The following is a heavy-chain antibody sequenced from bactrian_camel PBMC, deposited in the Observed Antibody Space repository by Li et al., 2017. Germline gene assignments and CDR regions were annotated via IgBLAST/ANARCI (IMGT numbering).Heavy chain of an antibody. CDR2: FTSDGTP. D-gene: IGHD6*01. CDR1: GYNRHC. J-gene: IGHJ4*01. CDR3: KTERFQCLGGSWRVANI. Sequence: QLVESGGGSVQAGESLRLSCTMSGYNRHCMGWFRQTPGKEREGIAAFTSDGTPSYRPSVKGRFTISQDNAKNTVYLQMNSLKPEDTAMYYCKTERFQCLGGSWRVANIWGQGTQVTVS. V-gene: IGHV3S53*01.